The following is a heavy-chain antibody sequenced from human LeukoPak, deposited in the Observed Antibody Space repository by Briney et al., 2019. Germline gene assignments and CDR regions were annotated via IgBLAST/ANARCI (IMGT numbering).Heavy chain of an antibody. V-gene: IGHV3-23*01. CDR3: AKDPGYYYDSSGYYGGYFDY. J-gene: IGHJ4*02. CDR2: ISGCGGST. D-gene: IGHD3-22*01. Sequence: GGSLRLSCAASGFTFSSYAMSWVRQAPGKGLEWVSAISGCGGSTYYADSVKGRFTISRDNSKNTLYLQMNSLRAEDTAVYYCAKDPGYYYDSSGYYGGYFDYWGQGTLVTVSS. CDR1: GFTFSSYA.